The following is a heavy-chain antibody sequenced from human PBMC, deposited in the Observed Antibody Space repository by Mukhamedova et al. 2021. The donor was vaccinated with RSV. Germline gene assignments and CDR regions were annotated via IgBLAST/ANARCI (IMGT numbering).Heavy chain of an antibody. CDR2: LIPIFGTA. CDR3: VRDNDSSGNYLDAFDI. D-gene: IGHD3-22*01. Sequence: APGQGLEWMGGLIPIFGTANYAQKFQGRVTITADESTSTVYMDLSSLRSEETAVYYCVRDNDSSGNYLDAFDIWGQ. V-gene: IGHV1-69*01. J-gene: IGHJ3*02.